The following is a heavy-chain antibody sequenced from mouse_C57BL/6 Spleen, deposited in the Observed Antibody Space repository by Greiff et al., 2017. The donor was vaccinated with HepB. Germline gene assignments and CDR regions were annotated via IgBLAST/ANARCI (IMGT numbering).Heavy chain of an antibody. CDR1: GYTFTSYW. CDR3: ARSYGSSSYYAMDY. V-gene: IGHV1-69*01. CDR2: IDPYDSYT. Sequence: VQLQQSGAELVMPGASVKLSCKASGYTFTSYWMHWVKQRPGQGLEWIGEIDPYDSYTNYNQKFKGKSTLTVDKSSSTASMQLSSLTSEDSAVDYCARSYGSSSYYAMDYGGQGTSVTVSS. D-gene: IGHD1-1*01. J-gene: IGHJ4*01.